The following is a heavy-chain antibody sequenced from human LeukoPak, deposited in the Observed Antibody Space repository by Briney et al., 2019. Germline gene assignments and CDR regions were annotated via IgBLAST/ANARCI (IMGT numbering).Heavy chain of an antibody. J-gene: IGHJ4*02. CDR2: ISGSGDST. CDR1: GFTFNNYA. CDR3: AKSNSGSYHFYFDH. D-gene: IGHD1-26*01. V-gene: IGHV3-23*01. Sequence: GESLKISCTGSGFTFNNYAMSWVRQAPGKGLEWVPAISGSGDSTYYSDSVKGRVTISRNNSKNTLYLQMNSLRAEDTALYYCAKSNSGSYHFYFDHWGQGTLVTVSS.